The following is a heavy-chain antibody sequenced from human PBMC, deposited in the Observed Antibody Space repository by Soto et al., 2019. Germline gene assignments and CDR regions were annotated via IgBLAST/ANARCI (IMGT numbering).Heavy chain of an antibody. CDR1: GYTFTSYD. V-gene: IGHV1-8*01. CDR2: MNPNSGNT. Sequence: ASVKVSCKASGYTFTSYDINWVRQATGQGLEWMGWMNPNSGNTGYAQKFQGRVTMTRNTSISTAYMELSSLRSEDTAVYYCARGHYDFSRGLKEYYFDYWGQGTLVTVSS. J-gene: IGHJ4*02. D-gene: IGHD3-3*01. CDR3: ARGHYDFSRGLKEYYFDY.